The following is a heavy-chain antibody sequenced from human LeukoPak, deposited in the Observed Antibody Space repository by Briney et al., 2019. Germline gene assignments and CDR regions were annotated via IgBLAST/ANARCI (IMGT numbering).Heavy chain of an antibody. CDR3: AREETDFWSGYFDY. Sequence: ASVKVSCKASGYTFTSYYMHWVRQAPGQGLEWMGRIIPILGIANYAQKFQGRVTITADKSTSTAYMELSSLRSEDTAVYYCAREETDFWSGYFDYWGQGTLVTVSS. CDR2: IIPILGIA. J-gene: IGHJ4*02. CDR1: GYTFTSYY. D-gene: IGHD3-3*01. V-gene: IGHV1-69*04.